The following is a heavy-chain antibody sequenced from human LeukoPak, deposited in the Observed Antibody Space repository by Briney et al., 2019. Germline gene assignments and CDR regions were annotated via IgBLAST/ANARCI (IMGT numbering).Heavy chain of an antibody. J-gene: IGHJ4*02. D-gene: IGHD2-15*01. CDR1: GYTFTDYY. Sequence: ASVKVSCKASGYTFTDYYMHLVRQAPGQGLEWMGWINPNNGGTSYAQKFQGRATMTRDTSISTAYMELSRLRSDDTAIYYCAKVKAGSCCSFDYWGQGTLVTVSS. V-gene: IGHV1-2*02. CDR3: AKVKAGSCCSFDY. CDR2: INPNNGGT.